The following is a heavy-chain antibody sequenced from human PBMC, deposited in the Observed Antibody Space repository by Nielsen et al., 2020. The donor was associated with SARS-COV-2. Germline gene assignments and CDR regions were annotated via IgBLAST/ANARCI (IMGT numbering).Heavy chain of an antibody. CDR2: ISMNGGST. Sequence: GESLKISCAASGFIFSNYAMHWVRQAPGKGLEYVSVISMNGGSTYYANSVKGRFTISRDNSKNTLYLQMNSLRAEDTAVYYCARDRLGNWNDYYFDYWGQGTLVTVSS. CDR3: ARDRLGNWNDYYFDY. D-gene: IGHD1-1*01. J-gene: IGHJ4*02. CDR1: GFIFSNYA. V-gene: IGHV3-64*01.